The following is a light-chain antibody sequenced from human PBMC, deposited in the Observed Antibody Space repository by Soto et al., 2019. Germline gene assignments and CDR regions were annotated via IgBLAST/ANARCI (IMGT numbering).Light chain of an antibody. CDR2: DTS. CDR1: QGVSSS. V-gene: IGKV3D-11*01. J-gene: IGKJ2*01. Sequence: EIVLTQSPATLSLSTGERATLSCRASQGVSSSVAWYQQKPGRAPRLLIYDTSNRATGIPARFSGSGSGADFTLTISSLEPEDSAVYYCQQRSHWRYTFGQGTNLEIK. CDR3: QQRSHWRYT.